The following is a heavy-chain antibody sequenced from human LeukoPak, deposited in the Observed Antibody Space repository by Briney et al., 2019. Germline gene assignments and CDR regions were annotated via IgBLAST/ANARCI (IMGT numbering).Heavy chain of an antibody. Sequence: PSQTLSLTCTVSGGSIGGGGFFWSWIRQNPGQGLEWLGCMHYSGRTYYNPSLKSRVIISADTSKNQFSLKLSSVTAADTAVYYCARMNSYGYIFNLRHYFDYWGQGTLVTVSS. D-gene: IGHD5-18*01. CDR3: ARMNSYGYIFNLRHYFDY. CDR1: GGSIGGGGFF. CDR2: MHYSGRT. J-gene: IGHJ4*02. V-gene: IGHV4-31*03.